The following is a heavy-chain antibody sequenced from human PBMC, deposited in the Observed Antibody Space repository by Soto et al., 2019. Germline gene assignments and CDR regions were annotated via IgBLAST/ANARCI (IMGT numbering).Heavy chain of an antibody. Sequence: GASVKVSCKASGYTFTGYYMHWVRQAPGQGLEWMGWINPNSGGTNYAQKFQGWVTMTRDTSISTAYMELSRLRSGDTAVYYCAREVARVNQYCSSTSCPRGDLEYWGQGTLVTVSS. J-gene: IGHJ4*02. D-gene: IGHD2-2*01. CDR2: INPNSGGT. V-gene: IGHV1-2*04. CDR1: GYTFTGYY. CDR3: AREVARVNQYCSSTSCPRGDLEY.